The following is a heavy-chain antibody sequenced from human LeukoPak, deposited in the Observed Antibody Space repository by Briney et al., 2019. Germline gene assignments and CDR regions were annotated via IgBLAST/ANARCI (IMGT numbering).Heavy chain of an antibody. CDR3: ARDSLAAAGTGY. V-gene: IGHV3-21*01. J-gene: IGHJ4*02. Sequence: GGSLRLSCAASGFTFSSYSMNWVRQAPGKGLEWVSSISSSNSYIYYADSVKGRFTISRDNAKNSLYLQMNSLRAEDTAVYYCARDSLAAAGTGYWGQGTLVTVSS. D-gene: IGHD6-13*01. CDR1: GFTFSSYS. CDR2: ISSSNSYI.